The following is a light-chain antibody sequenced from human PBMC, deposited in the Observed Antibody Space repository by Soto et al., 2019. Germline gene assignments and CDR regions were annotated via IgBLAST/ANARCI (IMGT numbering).Light chain of an antibody. Sequence: ETVLTQSPATLSLSPGERATLSCRASQSVSSNLAWYHQKPGQAPRLLIYGASTRATGIPARFSGSGSGTQFTLTISSLQSEDFAVYYCQQYNNWPQTFGQGTKVDIK. CDR1: QSVSSN. CDR2: GAS. J-gene: IGKJ1*01. V-gene: IGKV3-15*01. CDR3: QQYNNWPQT.